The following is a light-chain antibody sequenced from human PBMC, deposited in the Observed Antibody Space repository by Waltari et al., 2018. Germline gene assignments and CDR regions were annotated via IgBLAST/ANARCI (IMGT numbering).Light chain of an antibody. Sequence: QSVLTQPPSVSAAPGQRVTISCSGGSSNIGNNYVSWYRQFPGTAPKLLIYENTERPSVIPGRFSGSKSGTSATLDITGLQAGDEADYNCGTWDSSLSGAVFGGGTHLTVL. CDR1: SSNIGNNY. CDR3: GTWDSSLSGAV. V-gene: IGLV1-51*02. J-gene: IGLJ7*01. CDR2: ENT.